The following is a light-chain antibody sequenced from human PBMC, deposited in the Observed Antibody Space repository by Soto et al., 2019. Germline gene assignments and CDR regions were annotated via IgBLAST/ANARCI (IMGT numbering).Light chain of an antibody. Sequence: SSELTQPPSVSVAPGKTARITCGGNNIGSKSVHWYQQKPGQAPVLVIYYDSDRPSGIPERFSGSNSGNTATLTISRVEAGDEADYYCQVWDSSSEVVFGGGTKL. V-gene: IGLV3-21*04. J-gene: IGLJ2*01. CDR2: YDS. CDR3: QVWDSSSEVV. CDR1: NIGSKS.